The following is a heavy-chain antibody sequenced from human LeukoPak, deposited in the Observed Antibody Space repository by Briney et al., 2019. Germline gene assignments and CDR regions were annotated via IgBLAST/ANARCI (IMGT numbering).Heavy chain of an antibody. D-gene: IGHD3-10*01. V-gene: IGHV1-18*01. CDR1: GYTFTSYG. J-gene: IGHJ4*02. CDR2: ISAYDGNT. Sequence: ASVKVSCKASGYTFTSYGISWVRQAPGQGLEWMGWISAYDGNTNYAQKLQGRVTMTTDTSTSTAYMELRSLRSDDTAVYYCARGSGSYYNLGVIDHWGQGTLVTVSS. CDR3: ARGSGSYYNLGVIDH.